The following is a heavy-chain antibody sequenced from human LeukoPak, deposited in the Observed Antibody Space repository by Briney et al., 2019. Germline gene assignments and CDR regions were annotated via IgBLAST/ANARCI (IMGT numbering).Heavy chain of an antibody. CDR2: ISYDGSNK. CDR3: ARSPPYYDILTGPWDYYYYMDV. CDR1: GFTFSSYA. Sequence: PVGSLRLSCAASGFTFSSYAMHWVRQAPGKGLEWVAVISYDGSNKYYADSVKGRFTISRDNSKNTLYLQMNSLRAEDTAVYYCARSPPYYDILTGPWDYYYYMDVWGKGTTVTVSS. D-gene: IGHD3-9*01. J-gene: IGHJ6*03. V-gene: IGHV3-30*04.